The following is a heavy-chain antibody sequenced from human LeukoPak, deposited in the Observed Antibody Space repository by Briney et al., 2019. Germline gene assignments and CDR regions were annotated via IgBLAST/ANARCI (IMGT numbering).Heavy chain of an antibody. V-gene: IGHV4-4*02. D-gene: IGHD4-17*01. J-gene: IGHJ6*03. CDR1: GGSISSSNW. Sequence: SETLSLTCAVSGGSISSSNWWSWVRQPPGKGLEWIGEIYDSGSTNYNPSLKSRVTISVDTSKNQFSLKLGSVTAADTAVYYCARLRSSKMVTTNRYYYYYYMDVWGKGTTVTISS. CDR3: ARLRSSKMVTTNRYYYYYYMDV. CDR2: IYDSGST.